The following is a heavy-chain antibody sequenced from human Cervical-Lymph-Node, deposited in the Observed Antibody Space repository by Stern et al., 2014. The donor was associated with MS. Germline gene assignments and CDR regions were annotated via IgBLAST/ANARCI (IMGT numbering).Heavy chain of an antibody. CDR2: ISYSGRSI. D-gene: IGHD3-3*01. V-gene: IGHV3-48*01. CDR3: ARILKASTVSG. J-gene: IGHJ4*02. CDR1: GFRFSGYS. Sequence: EMQLVESGGGLVQPGGSLRLSCAASGFRFSGYSMNWVRQAPGEGLEWVSYISYSGRSISYAVSVKGRFTISRDNAKNSLYLQMNSLRAEDTAVYYCARILKASTVSGWGQGTLVTVSS.